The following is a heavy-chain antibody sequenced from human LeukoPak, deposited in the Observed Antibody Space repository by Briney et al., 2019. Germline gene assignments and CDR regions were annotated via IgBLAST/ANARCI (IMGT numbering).Heavy chain of an antibody. CDR3: AKVGDDGCYAPDY. CDR2: MSYGGSYK. J-gene: IGHJ4*02. D-gene: IGHD2-2*01. CDR1: GFTFRSYG. V-gene: IGHV3-30*18. Sequence: GRSLRLSCAASGFTFRSYGMLWVRQAPGKGLDWVAVMSYGGSYKYYADSVKGRFTISRDNSKNTLYLQMNSLRAEDTAVYYCAKVGDDGCYAPDYWGQGTLVTVYS.